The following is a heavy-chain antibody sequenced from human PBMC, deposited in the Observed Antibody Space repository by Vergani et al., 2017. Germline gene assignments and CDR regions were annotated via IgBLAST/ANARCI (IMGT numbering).Heavy chain of an antibody. CDR1: GFSFSTYS. J-gene: IGHJ4*02. CDR3: AKDQVLLWFGESTFDD. Sequence: EVQLVESGGGLVQPGGSLRVSCAASGFSFSTYSINWVRQAPGKGLEWVSAISASGGSTYYADSVKGRFTISRDNSKNTLYLQMNSLRAEDTAVYYCAKDQVLLWFGESTFDDWGQGTLVTVSS. D-gene: IGHD3-10*01. CDR2: ISASGGST. V-gene: IGHV3-23*04.